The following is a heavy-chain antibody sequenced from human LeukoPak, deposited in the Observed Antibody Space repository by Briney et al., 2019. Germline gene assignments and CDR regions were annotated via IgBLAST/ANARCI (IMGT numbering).Heavy chain of an antibody. CDR1: QFTFRNYD. Sequence: GGSLRLSCAASQFTFRNYDMHWVRQAPGKGLEWITFIRYDGYKKHYIDSVKGRFTTSRDNSKNTVSLQMSSLRVEDTAVYYCARNAHSFDSSGYYFHFWGQGTRVTVSS. CDR2: IRYDGYKK. J-gene: IGHJ4*02. V-gene: IGHV3-30*02. CDR3: ARNAHSFDSSGYYFHF. D-gene: IGHD3-22*01.